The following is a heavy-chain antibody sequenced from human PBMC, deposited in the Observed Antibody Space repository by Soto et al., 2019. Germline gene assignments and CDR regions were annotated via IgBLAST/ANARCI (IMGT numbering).Heavy chain of an antibody. Sequence: QVPLVQSGAEVKKPGASVKVSCKASGYIFTSYAMHWVRQAPGQRLEWMGWINAGNGNTKYSQKFQGRVTISGDTSASTAYMELSSLRSEDTALYYCARGRSSSAYDAFDIWAQGTMVTVSS. V-gene: IGHV1-3*01. D-gene: IGHD6-6*01. CDR1: GYIFTSYA. J-gene: IGHJ3*02. CDR2: INAGNGNT. CDR3: ARGRSSSAYDAFDI.